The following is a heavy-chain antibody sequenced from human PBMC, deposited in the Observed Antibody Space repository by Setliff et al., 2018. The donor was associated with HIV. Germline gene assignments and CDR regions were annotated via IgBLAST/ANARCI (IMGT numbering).Heavy chain of an antibody. CDR1: GLSLSTSGVG. V-gene: IGHV2-5*01. J-gene: IGHJ4*02. D-gene: IGHD1-1*01. CDR3: AYSGRQLRGPYFDF. CDR2: IYWNNNK. Sequence: VSGPTLVNPTQTLTLTCTFSGLSLSTSGVGVGWILQSPGKALEWLAFIYWNNNKHYSTSLKSRLTVTKDTSKNRVVFTMTNMDPVDTATYYCAYSGRQLRGPYFDFWGQGTPVTVSS.